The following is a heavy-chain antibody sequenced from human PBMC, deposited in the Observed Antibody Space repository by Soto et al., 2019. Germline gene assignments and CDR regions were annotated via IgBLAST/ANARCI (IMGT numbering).Heavy chain of an antibody. CDR1: GGTFSSYA. CDR2: IIPIFGTA. V-gene: IGHV1-69*06. CDR3: ARTVVAAGGSWFDP. J-gene: IGHJ5*02. Sequence: AASVKVSCKASGGTFSSYAISWVRQAPGQGLEWMGGIIPIFGTANYAQKFQGRVTITADKSTSTAYMELSSLRSEDTAVYYCARTVVAAGGSWFDPWGQGTLVTVSS. D-gene: IGHD2-15*01.